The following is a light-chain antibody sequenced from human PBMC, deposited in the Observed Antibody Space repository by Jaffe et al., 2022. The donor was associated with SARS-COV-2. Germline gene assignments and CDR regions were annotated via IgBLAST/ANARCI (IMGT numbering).Light chain of an antibody. J-gene: IGKJ2*02. CDR2: RAS. Sequence: DIQMTQSPSTLSASVGDRVTITCRASQSIGIWLAWFQQKPGKAPNLLIYRASSLESGVPSRFSGSGSGTEFTLTVSGLQPDDFATYYCQHYASYSRGTFGQGTKLEIK. CDR1: QSIGIW. CDR3: QHYASYSRGT. V-gene: IGKV1-5*03.